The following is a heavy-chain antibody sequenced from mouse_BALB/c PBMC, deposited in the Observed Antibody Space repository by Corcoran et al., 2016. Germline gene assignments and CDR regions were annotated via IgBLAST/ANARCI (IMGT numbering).Heavy chain of an antibody. CDR3: ARGLTIFDY. Sequence: EVQLQQSGAELVKPGASVKLSCTASGFNIKDTYMHWVKQRPEQGLEWIGRIDPANGNTKYDPKFQGKATITADTSANTAYLQLSSLTSEDTAVYSGARGLTIFDYWGQGTTLTVSS. V-gene: IGHV14-3*02. CDR2: IDPANGNT. CDR1: GFNIKDTY. D-gene: IGHD4-1*01. J-gene: IGHJ2*01.